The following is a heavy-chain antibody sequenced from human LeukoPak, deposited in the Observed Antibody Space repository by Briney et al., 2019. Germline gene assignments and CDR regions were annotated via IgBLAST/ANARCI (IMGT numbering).Heavy chain of an antibody. CDR1: GFPFSNYA. J-gene: IGHJ4*02. CDR3: AKRRVLLETN. D-gene: IGHD3-10*01. CDR2: IYSDNT. Sequence: PGGSLRLSCAASGFPFSNYAMSWVRQAPGKGLEWVSFIYSDNTHYSDSVKGRFTISRDNSKNTLYLQMNSLRAEDTAVYYCAKRRVLLETNWGQGTLVTVSS. V-gene: IGHV3-23*03.